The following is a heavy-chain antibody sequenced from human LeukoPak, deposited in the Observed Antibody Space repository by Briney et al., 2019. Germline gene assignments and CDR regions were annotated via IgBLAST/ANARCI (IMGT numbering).Heavy chain of an antibody. D-gene: IGHD1-26*01. CDR1: GYTLTELS. J-gene: IGHJ3*02. CDR2: FDPEDGET. Sequence: ASVKVSCKVSGYTLTELSMHWVRQAPGKGLEWMGGFDPEDGETIYAQKFQGRVTMTRDMSTSTVYMELSSLRSEDTAVYYCASLIVGDDAFDIWGQGTMVTVSS. CDR3: ASLIVGDDAFDI. V-gene: IGHV1-24*01.